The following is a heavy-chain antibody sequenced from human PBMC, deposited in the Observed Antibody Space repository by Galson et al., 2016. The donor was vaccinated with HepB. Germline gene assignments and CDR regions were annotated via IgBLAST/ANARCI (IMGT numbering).Heavy chain of an antibody. CDR3: TKEGAYCSSSRCRYYMDV. V-gene: IGHV3-33*06. J-gene: IGHJ6*03. D-gene: IGHD2-2*01. CDR2: IWPDGSDE. CDR1: GFTFSSRG. Sequence: SLRLSCAASGFTFSSRGMHWVRQAPGKGLEWVAVIWPDGSDEKYGDSVQGRFRISRDNSKNTLYLQMNSLRAEDTAVYYWTKEGAYCSSSRCRYYMDVWGRGTTVTVSS.